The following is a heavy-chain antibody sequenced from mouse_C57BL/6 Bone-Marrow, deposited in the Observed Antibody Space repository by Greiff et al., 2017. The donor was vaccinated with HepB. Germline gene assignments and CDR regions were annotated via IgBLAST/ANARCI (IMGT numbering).Heavy chain of an antibody. D-gene: IGHD1-1*01. CDR1: GFSLTSYG. V-gene: IGHV2-2*01. CDR3: ARVLLRFYWYFDV. CDR2: IWSGGST. J-gene: IGHJ1*03. Sequence: VQGVESGPGLVQPSQSLSITCTVSGFSLTSYGVHWVRQSPGKGLEWLGVIWSGGSTDYNAAFISRLSISKDNSKSQVFFKMNSLQADDTAIYYCARVLLRFYWYFDVWGTGTTVTVSS.